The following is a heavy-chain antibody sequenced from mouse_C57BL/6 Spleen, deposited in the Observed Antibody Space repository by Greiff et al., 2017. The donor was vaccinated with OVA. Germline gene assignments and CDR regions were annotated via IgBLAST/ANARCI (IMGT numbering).Heavy chain of an antibody. CDR3: ARIGTTVVATDWYFDV. D-gene: IGHD1-1*01. CDR1: GFSLTSYG. J-gene: IGHJ1*03. CDR2: IWSGGST. V-gene: IGHV2-2*01. Sequence: VKLQESGPGLVQPSQSLSITCTVSGFSLTSYGVHWVRQSPGTGLEWLGVIWSGGSTDYNAAFISRLSISKDNSKSQVFFKMNSLQADDTAIYYCARIGTTVVATDWYFDVWGTGTTVTVSS.